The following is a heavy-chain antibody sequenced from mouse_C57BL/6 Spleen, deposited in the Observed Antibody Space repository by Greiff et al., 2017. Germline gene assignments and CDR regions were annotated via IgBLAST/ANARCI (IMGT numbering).Heavy chain of an antibody. V-gene: IGHV1-39*01. J-gene: IGHJ2*01. Sequence: VHVKQSGPELVKPGASVKISCKASGYSFTDYNMNWVKQSNGKSLEWIGVINPNYGTTSYNQKFKGKATLTVDQASSTAYMQLNSLTSEDSAVYYCSRGLLRKDYFGYWGQGTPLTVSS. CDR2: INPNYGTT. D-gene: IGHD1-1*01. CDR1: GYSFTDYN. CDR3: SRGLLRKDYFGY.